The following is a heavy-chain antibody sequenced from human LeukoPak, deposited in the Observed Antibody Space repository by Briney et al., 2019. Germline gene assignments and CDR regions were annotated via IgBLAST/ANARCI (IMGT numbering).Heavy chain of an antibody. D-gene: IGHD3-3*01. Sequence: PSETLSLTCTVSGGSISSYYWIWIRQPPGKGLEWIGYLLYTGSTNYNPSLKSRVTILVDTSKNQFSLNLISVTAADTAVYYCARSYYDFWSGYYFDYWGQGTLVTVSS. V-gene: IGHV4-59*01. J-gene: IGHJ4*02. CDR2: LLYTGST. CDR3: ARSYYDFWSGYYFDY. CDR1: GGSISSYY.